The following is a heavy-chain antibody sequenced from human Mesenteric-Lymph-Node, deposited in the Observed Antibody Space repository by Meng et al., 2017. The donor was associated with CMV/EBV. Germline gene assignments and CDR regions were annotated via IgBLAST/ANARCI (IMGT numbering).Heavy chain of an antibody. CDR1: GFTFSSYS. CDR2: ISSSSSYI. CDR3: VRDRRAAQTDGTIFDL. D-gene: IGHD5-24*01. V-gene: IGHV3-21*01. Sequence: GESLKISCAASGFTFSSYSMNWVRQAPGKGLEWVSSISSSSSYIYYADSVKGRFTVSRDSSKEILYMQMNSLTAEDTAVYYCVRDRRAAQTDGTIFDLWGQGTLVTVSS. J-gene: IGHJ4*02.